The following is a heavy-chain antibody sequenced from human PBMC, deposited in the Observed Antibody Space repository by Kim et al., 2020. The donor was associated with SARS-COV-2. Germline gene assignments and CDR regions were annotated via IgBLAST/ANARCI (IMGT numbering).Heavy chain of an antibody. CDR1: GFAFSTSG. J-gene: IGHJ4*02. V-gene: IGHV3-7*01. Sequence: GGSLRLSCVGSGFAFSTSGMTWVRQAPGKGLEWVANIKEDGRDTYYVDSVKGRFTISRDNTKSSVYLQMNSLRAEDTAVYYCARDPYGSSGYGAFDYWGQGTLVTVAS. CDR2: IKEDGRDT. CDR3: ARDPYGSSGYGAFDY. D-gene: IGHD3-22*01.